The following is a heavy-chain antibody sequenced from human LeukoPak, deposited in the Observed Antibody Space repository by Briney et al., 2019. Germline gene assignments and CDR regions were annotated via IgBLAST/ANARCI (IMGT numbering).Heavy chain of an antibody. V-gene: IGHV3-7*01. J-gene: IGHJ4*02. Sequence: GRSLRLSCEGSGFTLSTYWMNWVRQVPGKGLDWVANINPDGSGKRYVDSVKGRFTIARDNADNSLSLQMNSLRAEDTAVYYCASWGAGGNSWGQGTLVSVSS. CDR1: GFTLSTYW. D-gene: IGHD3-16*01. CDR3: ASWGAGGNS. CDR2: INPDGSGK.